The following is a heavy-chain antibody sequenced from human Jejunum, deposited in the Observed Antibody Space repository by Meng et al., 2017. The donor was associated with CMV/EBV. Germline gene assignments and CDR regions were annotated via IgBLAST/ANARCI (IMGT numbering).Heavy chain of an antibody. J-gene: IGHJ4*02. CDR1: GFTFSTYA. D-gene: IGHD3-9*01. CDR3: ARAGDFDWLLLVY. CDR2: ISYDGNNQ. V-gene: IGHV3-30*04. Sequence: AAAGFTFSTYAMHWVRQDPGKGLEWVALISYDGNNQFYADSVKGRFTISRDNSKKTLYLQMNSLRADDTAVYYCARAGDFDWLLLVYWGQGTLVTVSS.